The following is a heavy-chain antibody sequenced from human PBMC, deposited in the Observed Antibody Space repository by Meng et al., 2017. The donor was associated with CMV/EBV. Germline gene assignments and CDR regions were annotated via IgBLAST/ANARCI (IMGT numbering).Heavy chain of an antibody. V-gene: IGHV1-69*04. CDR1: GYTFTGYY. J-gene: IGHJ3*02. Sequence: SVKVSCKASGYTFTGYYMHWVRQAPGQGLEWMGRIIPILGIANYAQKFQGRVTITADKSTSTAYMELSSLRSEDTAVYYCAREAFDIWGQGTMVTVSS. CDR2: IIPILGIA. CDR3: AREAFDI.